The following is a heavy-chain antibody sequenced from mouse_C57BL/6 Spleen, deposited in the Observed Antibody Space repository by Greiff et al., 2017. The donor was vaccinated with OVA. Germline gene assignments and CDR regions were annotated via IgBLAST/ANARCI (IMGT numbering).Heavy chain of an antibody. D-gene: IGHD1-1*01. CDR2: IYPGSGST. Sequence: QVQLQQPGAELVKPGASVKMSCKASGYTFTSYWITWVKQRPGQGLEWIGDIYPGSGSTNYNEKFKSKATLTVDTSSSTAYMQLSSLTSEDSAVYYCARKDGRGDCFDYWGQGTTLTVSS. CDR3: ARKDGRGDCFDY. CDR1: GYTFTSYW. V-gene: IGHV1-55*01. J-gene: IGHJ2*01.